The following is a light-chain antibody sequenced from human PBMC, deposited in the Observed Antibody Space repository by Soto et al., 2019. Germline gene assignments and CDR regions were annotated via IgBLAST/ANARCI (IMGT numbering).Light chain of an antibody. CDR1: QSVSSNY. CDR3: QHYGSSLYT. J-gene: IGKJ2*01. CDR2: GAS. Sequence: EIVLTQSPGTLSLSPGERATLSCRASQSVSSNYLAWYQQKPGQAPRLLIYGASSRATGIPDXXTGSGSGTDFTLTISRLEPEDFAVYYCQHYGSSLYTFGQGTKLEIK. V-gene: IGKV3-20*01.